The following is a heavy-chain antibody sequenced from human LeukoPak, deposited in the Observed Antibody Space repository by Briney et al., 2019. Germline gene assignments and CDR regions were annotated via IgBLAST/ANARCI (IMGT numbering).Heavy chain of an antibody. D-gene: IGHD5-18*01. CDR2: IYAGESA. Sequence: SETLSLTCTVSGDSISNYFWSWIRQPAGKGLEWIGRIYAGESAKYNPSLKTRVTVSVDTSTNQLSLKLSSVTAADTAVYYCAREGYSYGYYFDYWGQGTLVTVSS. V-gene: IGHV4-4*07. CDR3: AREGYSYGYYFDY. J-gene: IGHJ4*02. CDR1: GDSISNYF.